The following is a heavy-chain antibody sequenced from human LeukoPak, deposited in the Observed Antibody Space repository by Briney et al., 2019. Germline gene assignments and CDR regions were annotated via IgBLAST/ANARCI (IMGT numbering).Heavy chain of an antibody. Sequence: SETLSLTCAVYGGSFSGYYWSWISQPPGKGLEWIGEINHSGSTNYNPSLKSRVTISVDTSKNQFPLKLSSVTAAERAVYYCARVEGDGYNSTCFDYWGQGTLVTASS. CDR2: INHSGST. V-gene: IGHV4-34*01. D-gene: IGHD5-12*01. CDR3: ARVEGDGYNSTCFDY. CDR1: GGSFSGYY. J-gene: IGHJ4*02.